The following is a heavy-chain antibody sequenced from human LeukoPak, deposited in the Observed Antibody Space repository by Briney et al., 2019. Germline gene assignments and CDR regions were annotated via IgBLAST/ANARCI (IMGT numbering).Heavy chain of an antibody. CDR2: IGSTSRYI. Sequence: PGGSLRLSCAASGFTFNIYTMTWVRQAPGKGLEWVSSIGSTSRYIYYADSVKGRFTISRDNDNNSVYLQMNSLRAEDTAVCFCARDCSSSAFDIWGHGTMVTVSS. V-gene: IGHV3-21*04. D-gene: IGHD2-15*01. J-gene: IGHJ3*02. CDR1: GFTFNIYT. CDR3: ARDCSSSAFDI.